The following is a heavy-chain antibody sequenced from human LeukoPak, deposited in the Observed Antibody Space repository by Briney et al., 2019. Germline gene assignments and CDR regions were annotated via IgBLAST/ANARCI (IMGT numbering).Heavy chain of an antibody. CDR1: GGSISSYY. CDR3: ARHRARSGNYFDY. J-gene: IGHJ4*02. D-gene: IGHD1-26*01. V-gene: IGHV4-59*08. Sequence: SETLSLTCTVSGGSISSYYWSWIRQPPGKGLEWIGYIYYSGSTNYNPSLKSRVTISVDTSKNQFSLKLSSVTAADTAAYYCARHRARSGNYFDYWGQGTLVTVSS. CDR2: IYYSGST.